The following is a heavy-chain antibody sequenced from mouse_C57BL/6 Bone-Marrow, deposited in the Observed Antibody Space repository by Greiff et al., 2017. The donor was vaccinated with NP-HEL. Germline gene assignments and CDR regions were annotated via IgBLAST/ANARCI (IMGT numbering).Heavy chain of an antibody. CDR1: GYTFTSYW. CDR3: AREKLGYYFDY. CDR2: IDPSDSYT. Sequence: VQLQQPGAELVKPGASVKLSCKASGYTFTSYWMQWVKQRPGQGLEWIGEIDPSDSYTNYNQKFKGKATLTVDTSSSTAYMQLSSLTSEDSAVYYCAREKLGYYFDYWGQGTTLTVSS. J-gene: IGHJ2*01. V-gene: IGHV1-50*01.